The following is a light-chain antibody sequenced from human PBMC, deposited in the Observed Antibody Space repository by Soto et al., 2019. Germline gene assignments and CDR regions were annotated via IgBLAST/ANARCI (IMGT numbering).Light chain of an antibody. J-gene: IGLJ3*02. CDR2: LNSDGSH. CDR3: QTWGTGIWV. CDR1: SGHSSYA. Sequence: QPVLTQSPSASASLGASVKLTCTLSSGHSSYAIAWHQQQPEKGPRYLMKLNSDGSHTKGDGIPDRFSGSSSGPERYLTISSLQSEDEADYYCQTWGTGIWVFGGGTKVTVL. V-gene: IGLV4-69*01.